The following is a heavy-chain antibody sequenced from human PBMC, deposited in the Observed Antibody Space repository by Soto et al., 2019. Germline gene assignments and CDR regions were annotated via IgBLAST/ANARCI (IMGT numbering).Heavy chain of an antibody. CDR2: ITSSSITI. CDR3: ARDSSSWNFDY. D-gene: IGHD6-13*01. CDR1: GFTFSSFS. Sequence: EVQLVESGGGLVQPGGSLRISCAASGFTFSSFSMNWVRQAPGKGLEWLSYITSSSITIYYADSVKGRFTISRDNAKNSLYLQMTSLRHEDTAVYYCARDSSSWNFDYWGQVPLVTVSS. J-gene: IGHJ4*02. V-gene: IGHV3-48*02.